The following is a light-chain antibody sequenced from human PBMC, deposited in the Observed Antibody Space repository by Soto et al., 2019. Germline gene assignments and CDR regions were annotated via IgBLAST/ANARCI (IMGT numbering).Light chain of an antibody. CDR2: DAS. Sequence: EIVLTQSPATLSLSPGERATLSCRASQSVRSYLAWYQQKPGQAPRLLIYDASNRVIGIPARLSGSGSGTDFTLTISSLEPEDFAVYYCQQRSNWPRTFGQGTKVDIK. CDR1: QSVRSY. CDR3: QQRSNWPRT. V-gene: IGKV3-11*01. J-gene: IGKJ1*01.